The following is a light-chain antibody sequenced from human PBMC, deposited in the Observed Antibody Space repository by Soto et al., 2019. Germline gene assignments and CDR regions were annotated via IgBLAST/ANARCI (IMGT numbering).Light chain of an antibody. CDR3: QQRSTWPST. J-gene: IGKJ1*01. Sequence: EIVLTQSPGTLSLSPVERATLSCRASQSVSSSYLAWYRQKPGQAPRLLIYGASSRATGIPDRFSGSGSGTDFTLTISRLEPEDFAVYYCQQRSTWPSTFGLGTKVDIK. CDR1: QSVSSSY. V-gene: IGKV3D-20*02. CDR2: GAS.